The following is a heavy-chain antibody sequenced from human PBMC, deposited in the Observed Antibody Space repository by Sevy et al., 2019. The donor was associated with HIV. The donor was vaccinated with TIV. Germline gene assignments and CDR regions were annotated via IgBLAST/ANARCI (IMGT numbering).Heavy chain of an antibody. Sequence: GGSLRLSCAASGFTCSSFSMNWVRQAPGKGLEWVSSISSSSSYIYYADSVKGRFTISRDNAKNSLYLQMNSLRAEDTAVYYCARDGITMVRGVIITGYWYFDLWGRGTLVTVSS. CDR2: ISSSSSYI. CDR3: ARDGITMVRGVIITGYWYFDL. D-gene: IGHD3-10*01. J-gene: IGHJ2*01. V-gene: IGHV3-21*01. CDR1: GFTCSSFS.